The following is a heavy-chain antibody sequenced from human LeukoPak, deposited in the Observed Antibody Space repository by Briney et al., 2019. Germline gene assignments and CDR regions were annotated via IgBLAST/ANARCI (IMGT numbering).Heavy chain of an antibody. CDR3: ARHCSGGSCYSTPMGY. CDR1: GFTFSSYS. J-gene: IGHJ4*02. CDR2: ISSSSYI. Sequence: GGTLRLSCAASGFTFSSYSMNWVRQAPGKGLEWVSSISSSSYIYYTDSVKGRFTISRDNAKNSLYLQMNSLRAEDTAGYYCARHCSGGSCYSTPMGYWGQGTLVTVSS. D-gene: IGHD2-15*01. V-gene: IGHV3-21*01.